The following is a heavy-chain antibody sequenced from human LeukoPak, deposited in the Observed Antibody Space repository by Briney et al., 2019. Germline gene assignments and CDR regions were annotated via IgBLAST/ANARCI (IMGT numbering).Heavy chain of an antibody. CDR3: ATLTYDFWRRYYMPDHP. Sequence: SVKVSCKASGYTFTNYGISWVRHAPGQGLEWMCWSTIYNVNTDYAQKLSGRVTMTTHTSTRTASMELRSLRADDTAAYYCATLTYDFWRRYYMPDHPWGQGPLVTVSS. D-gene: IGHD3-3*01. V-gene: IGHV1-18*01. J-gene: IGHJ5*02. CDR2: STIYNVNT. CDR1: GYTFTNYG.